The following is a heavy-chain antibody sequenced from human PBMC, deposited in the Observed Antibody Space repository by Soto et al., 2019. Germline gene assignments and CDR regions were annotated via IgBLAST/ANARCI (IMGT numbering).Heavy chain of an antibody. D-gene: IGHD4-4*01. V-gene: IGHV3-48*03. CDR1: GFTFSSYE. CDR3: ARQEHDYSSYFDY. J-gene: IGHJ4*02. Sequence: WGSLRLSCAASGFTFSSYEMNWVRQAPGKGLEWVSYISSSGSTIYYADSVKGRFTISRDNAKNSLYLQMNSLRAEDTAVYYCARQEHDYSSYFDYWGQGPLATASS. CDR2: ISSSGSTI.